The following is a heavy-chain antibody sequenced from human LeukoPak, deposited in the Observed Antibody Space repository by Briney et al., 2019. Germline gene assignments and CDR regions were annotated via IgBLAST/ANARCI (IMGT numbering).Heavy chain of an antibody. J-gene: IGHJ6*02. D-gene: IGHD2-2*01. CDR2: ISSSGSTI. V-gene: IGHV3-11*01. Sequence: GGSLRLSCAASGFTFNDYYMSWIRQAPGKGLEWVSYISSSGSTIYYADSVKGRFTISRDNAKNSLYLQMNSLRAEDTAVYYCAREVVVVPAAMNYYYYYGMDVWGQGTTVTVSS. CDR1: GFTFNDYY. CDR3: AREVVVVPAAMNYYYYYGMDV.